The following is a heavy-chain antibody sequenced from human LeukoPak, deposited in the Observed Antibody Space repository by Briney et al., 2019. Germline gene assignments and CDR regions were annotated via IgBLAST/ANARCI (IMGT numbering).Heavy chain of an antibody. CDR2: IRPKRGGT. CDR1: GYTFTDYY. CDR3: ARVEALIATRGD. Sequence: ASVKVSCKTSGYTFTDYYVHWVRQAPGQGLEWMGWIRPKRGGTIYAQKFQGGVTMTSDTSITTAYMELNSLTSDDTAVYYCARVEALIATRGDWGQGTLVTVSS. V-gene: IGHV1-2*02. J-gene: IGHJ1*01. D-gene: IGHD1-7*01.